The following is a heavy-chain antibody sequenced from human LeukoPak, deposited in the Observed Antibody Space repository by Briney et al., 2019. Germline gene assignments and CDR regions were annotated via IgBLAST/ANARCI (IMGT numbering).Heavy chain of an antibody. CDR1: GGSPTRSRAY. J-gene: IGHJ4*02. V-gene: IGHV4-39*01. CDR2: INNTVST. D-gene: IGHD3-9*01. Sequence: PETLSLTCTVSGGSPTRSRAYWVCIRQPPGKWLEWVASINNTVSTYYNPSLNNRATIAEDRSRTQCSCRLRSGTPADAAVYYCVGRDTGYDSLCPDWGQGTLVIVSS. CDR3: VGRDTGYDSLCPD.